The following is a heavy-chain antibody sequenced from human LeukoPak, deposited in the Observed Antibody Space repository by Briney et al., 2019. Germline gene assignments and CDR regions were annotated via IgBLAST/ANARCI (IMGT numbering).Heavy chain of an antibody. J-gene: IGHJ4*02. CDR1: GFTVSSNH. CDR3: AKPLEKYTYGGNFDY. V-gene: IGHV3-53*01. Sequence: GGSLRLSCAASGFTVSSNHMSWVRQAPGKGLEWVSVIYSGGSTYYADSVKGRFTISRDNSKNTLYLQMDNLRAEDTAVYYCAKPLEKYTYGGNFDYWGQGILVTVSS. CDR2: IYSGGST. D-gene: IGHD4-23*01.